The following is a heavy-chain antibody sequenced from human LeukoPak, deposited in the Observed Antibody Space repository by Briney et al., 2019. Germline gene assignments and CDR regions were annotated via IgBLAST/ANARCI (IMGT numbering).Heavy chain of an antibody. D-gene: IGHD4-11*01. J-gene: IGHJ5*02. Sequence: SETLSLTCAVSGHSISSGYYWGWIRQPPGKGLEWIGYIYYSGSTNYNPSLKSRVTISVDTSKNQFSLKLSSVTAADTAVYYCARGNSNSDWFDPWGQGTLVTVSS. CDR1: GHSISSGYY. CDR2: IYYSGST. V-gene: IGHV4-61*01. CDR3: ARGNSNSDWFDP.